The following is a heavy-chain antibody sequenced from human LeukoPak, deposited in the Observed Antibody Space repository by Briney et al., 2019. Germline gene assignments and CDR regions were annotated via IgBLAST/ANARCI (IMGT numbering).Heavy chain of an antibody. V-gene: IGHV3-48*01. J-gene: IGHJ4*02. CDR3: ARDRRQTLPD. CDR2: ISSSSSTI. Sequence: GGSLRLSCAASGFTFSSYAMNWVRQAPGKGLEWLSYISSSSSTIYYADSVKGRFTISRDNAKDSLYLQMNSLGAEDTAVYYCARDRRQTLPDWGQGTPVTVSS. CDR1: GFTFSSYA.